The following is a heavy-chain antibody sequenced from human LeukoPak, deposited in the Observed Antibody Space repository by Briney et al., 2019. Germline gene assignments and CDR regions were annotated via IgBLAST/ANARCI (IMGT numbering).Heavy chain of an antibody. CDR2: IKSKTDGGTT. CDR1: GFNFSNTW. J-gene: IGHJ4*02. CDR3: TTGLRAADTN. V-gene: IGHV3-15*01. Sequence: GGSLRLSCAASGFNFSNTWMSWVRQAPGKGLEWVGRIKSKTDGGTTDYAAPVRGRFTISRVDSKNTLSLQMNSLKTEDTAVYYCTTGLRAADTNWGLGNLVTVSS. D-gene: IGHD6-13*01.